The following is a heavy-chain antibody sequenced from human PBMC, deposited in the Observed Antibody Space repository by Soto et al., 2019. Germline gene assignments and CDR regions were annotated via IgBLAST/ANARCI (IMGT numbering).Heavy chain of an antibody. D-gene: IGHD5-18*01. CDR2: INPIFGTA. CDR1: GYTFTGYY. CDR3: ARVSDTAMVTYYYYGMDV. J-gene: IGHJ6*02. V-gene: IGHV1-69*13. Sequence: SVKVSCTASGYTFTGYYMHCVRQAPGQGLEWMGGINPIFGTANYAQKFQGRVTITADESTGTAYMELSSLRSEDTAVYYCARVSDTAMVTYYYYGMDVWGQGTTVTVSS.